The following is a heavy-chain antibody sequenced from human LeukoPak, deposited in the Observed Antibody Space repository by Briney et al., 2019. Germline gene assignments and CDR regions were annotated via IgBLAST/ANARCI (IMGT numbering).Heavy chain of an antibody. V-gene: IGHV3-23*01. CDR1: GFTFSSHA. J-gene: IGHJ3*02. Sequence: GGSLRLSCAASGFTFSSHAMSWARQAPGKGLEWVSAVSARGENTYYADSVKGRITISRDNSRNTLCLQISSLRAEDTAGYFCAREKGVARSSGWHAFDIWGQGELVAVS. CDR2: VSARGENT. CDR3: AREKGVARSSGWHAFDI. D-gene: IGHD6-19*01.